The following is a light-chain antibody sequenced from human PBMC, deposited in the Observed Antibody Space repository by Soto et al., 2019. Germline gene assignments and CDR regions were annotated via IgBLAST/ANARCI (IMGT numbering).Light chain of an antibody. CDR3: QQFNTYPT. CDR2: HAS. J-gene: IGKJ4*01. V-gene: IGKV1-13*02. Sequence: AIPLTQSPSSLSASVGDRVTITCRASQGISSALAWYQQKPGKAPKLLISHASSLESGVPSRFSGSGSGTDFTLTISSLQPEDFATYHCQQFNTYPTFGGGTKVESK. CDR1: QGISSA.